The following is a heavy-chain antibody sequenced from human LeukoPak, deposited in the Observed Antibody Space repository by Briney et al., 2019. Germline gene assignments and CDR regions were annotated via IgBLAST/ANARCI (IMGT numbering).Heavy chain of an antibody. CDR2: IYSGGNT. CDR3: AREASSSGWRYLDY. J-gene: IGHJ4*02. Sequence: GGSLRLSCAASGFTVSRNYMSWVRQAPGKGLEGVSVIYSGGNTYYADSVKGRFTISRDNSKNTLSLQMNSLRAEDTAVYYCAREASSSGWRYLDYWGQGTLVTVSS. V-gene: IGHV3-66*01. CDR1: GFTVSRNY. D-gene: IGHD6-19*01.